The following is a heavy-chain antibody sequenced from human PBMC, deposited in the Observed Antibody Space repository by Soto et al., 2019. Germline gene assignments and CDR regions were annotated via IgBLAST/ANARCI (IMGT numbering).Heavy chain of an antibody. J-gene: IGHJ4*02. CDR2: IKGDGSET. CDR1: GFTFSSYW. Sequence: GGSLRLSCAASGFTFSSYWMHWVRQAPGKGLVWVSRIKGDGSETNYADSVKGRFTISRDNAKNTLYLQLNSLRAEDTAVYYCARDTNYYDSSGLDYWGQGTLVTVSS. CDR3: ARDTNYYDSSGLDY. D-gene: IGHD3-22*01. V-gene: IGHV3-74*01.